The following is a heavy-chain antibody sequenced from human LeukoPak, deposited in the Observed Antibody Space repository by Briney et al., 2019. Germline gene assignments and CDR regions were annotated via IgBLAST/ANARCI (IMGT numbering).Heavy chain of an antibody. J-gene: IGHJ6*03. CDR2: IKQDGSET. D-gene: IGHD1-14*01. CDR3: ARETGYYYYMDV. V-gene: IGHV3-7*01. Sequence: PGGSLRLSCAASGFTFSSYWMSWVRKAPGKGLEWVANIKQDGSETYYVDSVKGRFTISRDNSKNTLYLQMGSLRAEDMAVYYCARETGYYYYMDVWGKGTTVTISS. CDR1: GFTFSSYW.